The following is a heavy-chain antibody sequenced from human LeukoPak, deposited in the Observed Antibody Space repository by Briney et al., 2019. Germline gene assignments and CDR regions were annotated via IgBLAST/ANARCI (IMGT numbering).Heavy chain of an antibody. CDR1: GDSVSSNSAA. V-gene: IGHV6-1*01. D-gene: IGHD6-13*01. J-gene: IGHJ4*02. CDR2: TYYRSKWYN. CDR3: ARDHQQQLERRPVEGPRYFDY. Sequence: SQTLSLTCAISGDSVSSNSAAWNWVRQSPSRGLEWLGRTYYRSKWYNDYAVSVKSRITINPDTSKNQFSLQLNSVTPEDTAVYYCARDHQQQLERRPVEGPRYFDYWGQGTLVTVSS.